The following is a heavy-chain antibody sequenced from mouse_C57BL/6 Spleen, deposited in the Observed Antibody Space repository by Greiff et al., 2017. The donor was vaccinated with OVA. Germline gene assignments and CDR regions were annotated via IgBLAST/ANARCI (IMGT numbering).Heavy chain of an antibody. D-gene: IGHD2-3*01. CDR3: TRVWLLRDY. J-gene: IGHJ2*01. CDR1: GYTFTDYG. Sequence: QVQLQQSGAELVRPGASVTLSCKASGYTFTDYGMHWVKQTPVHGLEWIGAIDPETGGTAYNQKFKGKAILTADKSSSTAYMELRSLTAEDSAVYYCTRVWLLRDYWGQGTTLTVSA. V-gene: IGHV1-15*01. CDR2: IDPETGGT.